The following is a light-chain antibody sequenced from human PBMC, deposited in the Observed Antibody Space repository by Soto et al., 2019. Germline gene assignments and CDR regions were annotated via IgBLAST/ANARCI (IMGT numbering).Light chain of an antibody. Sequence: EIVMTQSPATLSVSPGERATLSCRASQSVSSNLAWYQQKPCQAPRLLIDVASTRATGIPARFSGSGSGTEFTLTISSLQSEDFSVYYCQQYNNWPPTFGQGTRLQIK. CDR1: QSVSSN. CDR2: VAS. V-gene: IGKV3-15*01. CDR3: QQYNNWPPT. J-gene: IGKJ5*01.